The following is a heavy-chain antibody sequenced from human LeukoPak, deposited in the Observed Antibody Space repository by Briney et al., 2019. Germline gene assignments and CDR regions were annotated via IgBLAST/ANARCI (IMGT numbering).Heavy chain of an antibody. CDR3: ARLVYDSSGYYYVRYFDY. CDR2: INHSGST. CDR1: GGSFSGYY. V-gene: IGHV4-34*01. D-gene: IGHD3-22*01. Sequence: SETLSLTCAVYGGSFSGYYWSWIRQPPGKGLEWIGEINHSGSTNYNPSLKSRVTTSVDTSKKQFSLKLSSVTAADTAVYYCARLVYDSSGYYYVRYFDYWGQGTLVTVSS. J-gene: IGHJ4*02.